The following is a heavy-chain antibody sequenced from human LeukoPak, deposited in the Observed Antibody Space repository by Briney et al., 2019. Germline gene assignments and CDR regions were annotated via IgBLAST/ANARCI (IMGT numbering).Heavy chain of an antibody. CDR3: ARGRLPAAGHFDY. CDR2: IYYSGST. J-gene: IGHJ4*02. CDR1: GGSISTYY. D-gene: IGHD6-13*01. Sequence: SETLSLTCTLSGGSISTYYWSWIRQPPGKGLEWIGYIYYSGSTNYHPSLKSRVTISVDTSKNQSSLKLTSVTAADTAVYYCARGRLPAAGHFDYWGQGTLVTVSS. V-gene: IGHV4-59*01.